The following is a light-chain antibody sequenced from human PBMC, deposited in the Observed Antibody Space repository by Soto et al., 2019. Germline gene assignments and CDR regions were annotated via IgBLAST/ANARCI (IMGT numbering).Light chain of an antibody. CDR3: QQYATSPLT. V-gene: IGKV3-20*01. CDR2: GAC. Sequence: EIVVTQSPGTLSLSPGERATLSCRATQSVSNNYLAWYQQKRGQPPRLLIYGACTRATGIPDRFSGSGSGTDFTLTITRLEPEDFAVYYCQQYATSPLTFGGGTKVDIK. CDR1: QSVSNNY. J-gene: IGKJ4*01.